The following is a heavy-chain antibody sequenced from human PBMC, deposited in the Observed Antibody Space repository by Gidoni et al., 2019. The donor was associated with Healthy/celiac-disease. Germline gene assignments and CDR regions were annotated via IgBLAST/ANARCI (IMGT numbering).Heavy chain of an antibody. Sequence: QVQLQQWGAGLLKPSETLSLTCAVYGGSFSGYYWSGIRQPPGKGLEWIGEINHSGSTNDNPSLKSRVTISVETSKNQFSLKRSSVTAADTAVYYCARVPARRGYSGYEYWGQGTLVTVSS. CDR2: INHSGST. CDR1: GGSFSGYY. D-gene: IGHD5-12*01. CDR3: ARVPARRGYSGYEY. V-gene: IGHV4-34*01. J-gene: IGHJ4*02.